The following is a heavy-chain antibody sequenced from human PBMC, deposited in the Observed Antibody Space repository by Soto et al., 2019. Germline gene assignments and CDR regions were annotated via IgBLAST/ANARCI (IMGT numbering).Heavy chain of an antibody. D-gene: IGHD2-15*01. J-gene: IGHJ4*02. CDR3: AKEGGESGGSRGTYFDY. CDR2: ISGSGGST. CDR1: GFTFSSYA. V-gene: IGHV3-23*01. Sequence: PGGSLRLSCAASGFTFSSYAMSWVRQAPGKGLEWVSAISGSGGSTYYADSVKGRFTISRDNSKNTLYLQMNSLRAEDTAVYYCAKEGGESGGSRGTYFDYWGQGTLVTVSS.